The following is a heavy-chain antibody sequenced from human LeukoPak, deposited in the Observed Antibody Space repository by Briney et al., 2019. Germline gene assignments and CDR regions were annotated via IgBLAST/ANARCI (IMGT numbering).Heavy chain of an antibody. CDR3: ARHPTTITIFGGLDY. J-gene: IGHJ4*02. Sequence: SSETLSLTCTVSGGSINNNNYYWGWIRQPPGKGLEWIGSIYYSGSTYYNPSLKSRVTISVDTSTNQFSLRLSSVTAADTAVYYCARHPTTITIFGGLDYWGQGTLVTVSS. V-gene: IGHV4-39*01. CDR2: IYYSGST. D-gene: IGHD3-3*01. CDR1: GGSINNNNYY.